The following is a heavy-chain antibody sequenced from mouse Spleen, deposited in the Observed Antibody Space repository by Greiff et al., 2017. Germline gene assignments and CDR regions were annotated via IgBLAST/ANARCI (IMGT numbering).Heavy chain of an antibody. CDR1: GYSITSGYY. CDR3: ARGVTNDGYYVYYFDY. J-gene: IGHJ2*01. Sequence: EVKLMESGPGLVKPSQSLSLTCSVTGYSITSGYYWNWIRQFPGNKLEWMGYISYDGSNNYNPSLKNRISITRDTSKNQFFLKLNSVTTEDTATYYCARGVTNDGYYVYYFDYWGQGTTLTVSS. CDR2: ISYDGSN. V-gene: IGHV3-6*01. D-gene: IGHD2-3*01.